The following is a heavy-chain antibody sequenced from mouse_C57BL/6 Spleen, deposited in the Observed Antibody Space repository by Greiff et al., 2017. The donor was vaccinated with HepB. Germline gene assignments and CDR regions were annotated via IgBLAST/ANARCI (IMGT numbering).Heavy chain of an antibody. CDR3: ARSDGYAHFDY. J-gene: IGHJ2*01. V-gene: IGHV1-69*01. Sequence: QVQLKQPGAELVMPGASVKLSCKASGYTFTSYWMHWVKQRPGQGLEWIGEIDPSDSYTNYNQKFKGKSTLTVDKSSSTAYMQLSSLTSEDSAVYYCARSDGYAHFDYWGQGTTLTVSS. D-gene: IGHD2-2*01. CDR1: GYTFTSYW. CDR2: IDPSDSYT.